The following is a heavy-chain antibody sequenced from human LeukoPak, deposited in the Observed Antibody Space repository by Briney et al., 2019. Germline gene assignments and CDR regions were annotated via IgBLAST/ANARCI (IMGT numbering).Heavy chain of an antibody. V-gene: IGHV4-59*01. CDR1: GGSISSYY. Sequence: PSETLSLTCTVSGGSISSYYWSWIRQPPGKGLEWIGYIYYSGSTNYNPSLKSRVTISVDTSKNQFSLELSSVTAADTAVYYCARTAPSRGYFDYWGQGTLVTVSS. D-gene: IGHD2-2*01. CDR2: IYYSGST. CDR3: ARTAPSRGYFDY. J-gene: IGHJ4*02.